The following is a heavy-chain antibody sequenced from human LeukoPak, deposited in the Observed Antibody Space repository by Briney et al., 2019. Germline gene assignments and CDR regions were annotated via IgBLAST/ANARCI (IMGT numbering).Heavy chain of an antibody. CDR2: IYYSGST. D-gene: IGHD3-22*01. J-gene: IGHJ4*02. CDR1: GGSISSFY. Sequence: PSETLSLTCTVSGGSISSFYWSWIRQPPGKGLEWIGYIYYSGSTNYNPSLKSRVTISVDTSKNQFSLKLSSVTAADTAVYYCAGAAEHYYDSSGYPPFDYWGQGTLVTVSS. V-gene: IGHV4-59*01. CDR3: AGAAEHYYDSSGYPPFDY.